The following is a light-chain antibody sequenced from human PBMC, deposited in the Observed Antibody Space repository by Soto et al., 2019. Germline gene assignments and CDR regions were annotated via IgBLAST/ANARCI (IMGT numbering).Light chain of an antibody. CDR1: QSISGN. CDR3: QQYNDWPIT. Sequence: EIVMTQSPDTLSVSPGERATLSCRASQSISGNLAWFQQKPGQAPRLLFSGASTRAPGVPVRFSASGSGTDLTLTISSLQSEDFVVYYCQQYNDWPITFGQGTRLDI. J-gene: IGKJ5*01. V-gene: IGKV3-15*01. CDR2: GAS.